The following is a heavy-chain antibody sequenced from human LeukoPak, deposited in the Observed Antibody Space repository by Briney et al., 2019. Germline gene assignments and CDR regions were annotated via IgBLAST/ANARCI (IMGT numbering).Heavy chain of an antibody. CDR1: VGTFSSYA. J-gene: IGHJ4*02. CDR3: AIARDGYNFGY. CDR2: ISPIFGTA. V-gene: IGHV1-69*06. D-gene: IGHD5-24*01. Sequence: ASVKVSCKASVGTFSSYAISWVRHAPGEGLEWMGGISPIFGTANYAQKFQGRVTITADKSTSTAYMELSSLRSEDTAVYYCAIARDGYNFGYWGQGTLVTVSS.